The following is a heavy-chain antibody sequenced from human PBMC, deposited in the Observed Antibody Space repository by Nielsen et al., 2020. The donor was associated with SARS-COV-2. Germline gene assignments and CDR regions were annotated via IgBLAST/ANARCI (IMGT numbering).Heavy chain of an antibody. CDR3: AREVVTSTYYFDC. V-gene: IGHV3-7*01. CDR1: GFTFSSYW. Sequence: GESLKISCAASGFTFSSYWMSWVRQAPGKGLEWVANIKQDGSEKYYVDSVKGRFTISRDNAKNSLYLQMNSLRAEDTAVYYCAREVVTSTYYFDCWGQGTLVTVSS. J-gene: IGHJ4*02. CDR2: IKQDGSEK. D-gene: IGHD2-21*02.